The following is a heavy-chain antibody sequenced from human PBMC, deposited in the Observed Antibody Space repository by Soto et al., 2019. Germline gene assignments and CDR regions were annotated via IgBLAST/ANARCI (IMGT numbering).Heavy chain of an antibody. J-gene: IGHJ4*02. Sequence: GGSLRLSCAASGFTFSSYAMSWVRQAPGKGLEWVSAISGSGGSTYYADSVKGRFTISRDNSKNTLYLQMNSLRAEDTAVYYCAKDSTVGNYAFYFDYWGQGTLVTVSS. CDR1: GFTFSSYA. V-gene: IGHV3-23*01. CDR3: AKDSTVGNYAFYFDY. D-gene: IGHD4-4*01. CDR2: ISGSGGST.